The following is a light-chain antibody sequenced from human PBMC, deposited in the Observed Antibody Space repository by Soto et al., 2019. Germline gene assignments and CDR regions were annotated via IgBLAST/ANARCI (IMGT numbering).Light chain of an antibody. CDR3: QQVNSVPFT. CDR2: SAS. CDR1: QGITNY. Sequence: DNQLTQSPSFLSASVGDRVTIACRASQGITNYLAWYQQKPGKAPELLIHSASTLEVGVPARFSGSGSGTEFTPTISGLQPEDVATYYCQQVNSVPFTFGPGTKVDIK. J-gene: IGKJ3*01. V-gene: IGKV1-9*01.